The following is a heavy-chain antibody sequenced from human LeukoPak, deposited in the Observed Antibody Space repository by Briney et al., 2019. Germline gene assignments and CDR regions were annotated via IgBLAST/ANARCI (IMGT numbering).Heavy chain of an antibody. J-gene: IGHJ6*02. V-gene: IGHV3-7*05. CDR1: GFIFSTYW. CDR2: IKPAGSEG. D-gene: IGHD1-26*01. Sequence: PGGSLRLSCAASGFIFSTYWMSWVRQTPGKGLESVANIKPAGSEGYYVDSVKGRFTISRDNAKNSLYLRMNSLRAEDTAVYYCTRGTREPVWGQGTTVTVSS. CDR3: TRGTREPV.